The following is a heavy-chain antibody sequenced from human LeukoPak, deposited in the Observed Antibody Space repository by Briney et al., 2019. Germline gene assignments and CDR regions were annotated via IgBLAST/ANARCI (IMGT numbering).Heavy chain of an antibody. J-gene: IGHJ6*02. CDR1: GYTFTSNY. CDR2: IYPRDGST. CDR3: ARDSYDSSGYYPGDTYYYYGMDV. D-gene: IGHD3-22*01. Sequence: ASVTVSCKASGYTFTSNYIHWVRQAPGQGLEWMGMIYPRDGSTSYAQKFQGRVTVTRDTSTSTVHMELSGLRSEDTAVYYCARDSYDSSGYYPGDTYYYYGMDVWGQGTTVTVSS. V-gene: IGHV1-46*01.